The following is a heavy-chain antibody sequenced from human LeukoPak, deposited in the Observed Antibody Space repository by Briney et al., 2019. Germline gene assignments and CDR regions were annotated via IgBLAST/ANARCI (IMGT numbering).Heavy chain of an antibody. V-gene: IGHV3-21*01. CDR2: ISSSSSYI. D-gene: IGHD3-22*01. CDR3: ASTGTYYYDSSGYGPDY. Sequence: GGSLRLSCAASGFTFSSYSMNWVRQAPGKGLEWVSSISSSSSYIYYADSVKGRFTISRDNAKNSLYLQMNSLRAEDTAVYYCASTGTYYYDSSGYGPDYWGQGTLVTVSS. CDR1: GFTFSSYS. J-gene: IGHJ4*02.